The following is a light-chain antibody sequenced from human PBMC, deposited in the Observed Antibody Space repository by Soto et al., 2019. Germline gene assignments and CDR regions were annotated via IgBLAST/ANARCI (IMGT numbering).Light chain of an antibody. J-gene: IGKJ4*01. CDR2: AAS. CDR1: QSISSY. V-gene: IGKV1-39*01. CDR3: QQRYSTPPLT. Sequence: DIQMTQSPSSLSASVGDRVTITCRASQSISSYLNWYQQKPGKAPKLLIYAASSLQSGVPSRFSGGGSGTDFTLTISSRQPEDFAAYYCQQRYSTPPLTFGGGTKLEIK.